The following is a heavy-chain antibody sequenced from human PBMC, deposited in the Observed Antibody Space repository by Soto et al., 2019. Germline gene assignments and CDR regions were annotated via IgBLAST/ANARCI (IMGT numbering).Heavy chain of an antibody. V-gene: IGHV4-38-2*01. D-gene: IGHD3-3*02. J-gene: IGHJ4*02. CDR1: GYSITNGYY. CDR3: ARLTLARRGSFHF. Sequence: PSETLSLTCAVSGYSITNGYYWGWVRPPPGKGLEWIGSIYHSGNTYYNPSLKSRVTLSIDPSKNQFSLKLRSVTAADTAMYYCARLTLARRGSFHFWGQGSLVTGSS. CDR2: IYHSGNT.